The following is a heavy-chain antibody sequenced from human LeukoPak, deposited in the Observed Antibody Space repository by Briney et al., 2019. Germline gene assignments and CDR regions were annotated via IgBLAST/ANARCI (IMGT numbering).Heavy chain of an antibody. CDR1: GFTFSSYG. CDR2: ISYDGSNK. Sequence: PGGSLRLSCAASGFTFSSYGMHWVRQAPGKGLEWVAVISYDGSNKYYADSVKGRFTISRDNSKNTLYLQMNSLRAEDTAVYYCAKEHFLVLIRGGGGLAYWGQGTLVTVSS. J-gene: IGHJ4*02. V-gene: IGHV3-30*18. CDR3: AKEHFLVLIRGGGGLAY. D-gene: IGHD2-15*01.